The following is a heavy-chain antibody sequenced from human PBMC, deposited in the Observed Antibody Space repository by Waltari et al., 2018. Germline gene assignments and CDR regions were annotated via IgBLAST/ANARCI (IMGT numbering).Heavy chain of an antibody. D-gene: IGHD1-26*01. CDR1: GFTFDDYA. J-gene: IGHJ4*02. CDR3: AKDRGRRYFDY. V-gene: IGHV3-9*01. Sequence: EVQLVESGGGLVQPGRSLRLSCAASGFTFDDYAMHWVRQAPGKGRECGSGICWNSGSIGYADSVNVRFTISRDNAKNSLYLQMNSLRAEDTALYYCAKDRGRRYFDYWGQGTLVTVSS. CDR2: ICWNSGSI.